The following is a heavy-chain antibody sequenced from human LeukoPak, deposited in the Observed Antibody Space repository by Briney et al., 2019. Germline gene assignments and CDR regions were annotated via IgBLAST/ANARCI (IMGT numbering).Heavy chain of an antibody. D-gene: IGHD3-22*01. CDR3: ARVTGDYYDSSGYTDY. Sequence: NPSETLSLTCGVYGGSFSGYFWRWVRQPPGKGLEWIGSMYHSGSTYYSPSLKSRVTISVDTSKNQFSLKLSSVTAADTAVYYCARVTGDYYDSSGYTDYWGQGTLVTVSS. CDR2: MYHSGST. J-gene: IGHJ4*02. V-gene: IGHV4-34*01. CDR1: GGSFSGYF.